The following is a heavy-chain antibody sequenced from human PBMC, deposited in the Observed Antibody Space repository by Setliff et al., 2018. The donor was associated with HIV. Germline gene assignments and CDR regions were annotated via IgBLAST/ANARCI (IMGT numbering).Heavy chain of an antibody. D-gene: IGHD6-13*01. V-gene: IGHV3-30*02. CDR2: IRFDGTKK. Sequence: PGGSLRLSCEASGFIFSNYGMHWVRQAPGKGLQWVAFIRFDGTKKYYSDSVKGHFIISRDNSKKTLYLQMNSLRDEDTAVYSCTKGTKITTALYLAYWGQGTLVTVSS. J-gene: IGHJ1*01. CDR3: TKGTKITTALYLAY. CDR1: GFIFSNYG.